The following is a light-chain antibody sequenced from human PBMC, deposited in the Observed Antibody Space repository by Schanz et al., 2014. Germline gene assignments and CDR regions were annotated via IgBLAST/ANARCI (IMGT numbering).Light chain of an antibody. Sequence: EIVLTQSPGTLSLSPGERATLSCRASQSVSSSYLAWYQQKPGQAPRLLIYGASSRATDIPDRFSGSGSGTDFTLTISRLEPEDSAVYYCQQYGSSPLTFGQGTKLEIK. V-gene: IGKV3-20*01. CDR2: GAS. J-gene: IGKJ2*01. CDR3: QQYGSSPLT. CDR1: QSVSSSY.